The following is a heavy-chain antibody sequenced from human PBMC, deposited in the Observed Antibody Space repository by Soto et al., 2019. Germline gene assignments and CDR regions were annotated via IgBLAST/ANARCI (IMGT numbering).Heavy chain of an antibody. Sequence: SETLSLTCTVSGGSISSYYWSWIRQPPGKGLEWIGYIYYSGSTNYNPSLKSRVTISVDTSKKQFSLNLGSVTAADTAVYYCARVWGGAFDFWGQGTMVTVSS. CDR2: IYYSGST. V-gene: IGHV4-59*01. D-gene: IGHD3-10*01. CDR3: ARVWGGAFDF. J-gene: IGHJ3*01. CDR1: GGSISSYY.